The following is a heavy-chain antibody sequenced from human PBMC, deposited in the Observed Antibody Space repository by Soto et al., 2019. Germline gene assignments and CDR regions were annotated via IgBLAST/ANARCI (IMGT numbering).Heavy chain of an antibody. J-gene: IGHJ5*02. CDR2: ITGSGAGS. CDR1: GFTFSSYA. V-gene: IGHV3-23*01. CDR3: AKAYSNSWPNDWFGP. Sequence: EVQLLESGGGWLQPGGSLRLSCAASGFTFSSYAMNWVRQAPGKGLEWVSGITGSGAGSYYSDSVKGRFTISRDNSKNTLYLQMNSLSAEDTAVYYCAKAYSNSWPNDWFGPWGQGTLVTVSS. D-gene: IGHD6-13*01.